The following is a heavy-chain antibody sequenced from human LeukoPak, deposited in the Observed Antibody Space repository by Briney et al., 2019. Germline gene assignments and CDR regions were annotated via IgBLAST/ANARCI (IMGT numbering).Heavy chain of an antibody. D-gene: IGHD5-24*01. J-gene: IGHJ4*02. CDR3: ARPSRWLQYLYFDY. CDR1: GYTFTGYY. Sequence: APVKVSCKASGYTFTGYYMHWVRQAPGQGLEWMGWINPNSGGTNYAQKFQGWVTMTRDTSISTAYMELSSLRSEDTAVYYCARPSRWLQYLYFDYWGQGTLVTVSS. CDR2: INPNSGGT. V-gene: IGHV1-2*04.